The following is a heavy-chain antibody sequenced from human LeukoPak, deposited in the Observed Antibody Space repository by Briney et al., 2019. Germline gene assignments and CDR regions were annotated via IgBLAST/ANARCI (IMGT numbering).Heavy chain of an antibody. D-gene: IGHD6-13*01. V-gene: IGHV7-4-1*02. CDR1: GYTFTGYF. CDR3: ARGRGGAAGTNRTLYFFDN. J-gene: IGHJ4*02. Sequence: ASVKVSCKASGYTFTGYFMHWVQQAPGQGLEWMGWINTNTGNPTYAQGFTGRFVFSLDTSVSTAYLQSNSLKAEDTAVYYCARGRGGAAGTNRTLYFFDNWGQGTLVTVSS. CDR2: INTNTGNP.